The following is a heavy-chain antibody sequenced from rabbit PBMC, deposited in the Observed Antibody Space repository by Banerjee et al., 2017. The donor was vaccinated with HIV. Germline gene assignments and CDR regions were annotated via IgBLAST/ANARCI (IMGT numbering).Heavy chain of an antibody. CDR1: GFSFSSSYY. J-gene: IGHJ4*01. V-gene: IGHV1S45*01. D-gene: IGHD4-1*01. CDR3: ARDLAGVIGWNFGL. Sequence: QEQLEESGGDLVKPEGSLTLTCTASGFSFSSSYYMCWVRQAPGKGLEWIGCIYSDSSGSTYYASWAKGRFTITKTSSTTVTLQMTSLTAADTATYFCARDLAGVIGWNFGLWGQGTLVTVS. CDR2: IYSDSSGST.